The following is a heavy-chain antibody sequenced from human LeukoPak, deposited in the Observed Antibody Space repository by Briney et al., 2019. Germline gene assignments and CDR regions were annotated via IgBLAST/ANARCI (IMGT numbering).Heavy chain of an antibody. Sequence: PSETLSLTCAVYGGSFSGYYWSWIRQAPGKGLEWLANVKQDGSEKYYVDSVKGRFTISRDNAKNSLYLQMNSLRAEDTAVYYCVRVAVAGILWGQGTLVTVSS. V-gene: IGHV3-7*01. J-gene: IGHJ4*02. CDR1: GGSFSGYY. CDR3: VRVAVAGIL. D-gene: IGHD6-19*01. CDR2: VKQDGSEK.